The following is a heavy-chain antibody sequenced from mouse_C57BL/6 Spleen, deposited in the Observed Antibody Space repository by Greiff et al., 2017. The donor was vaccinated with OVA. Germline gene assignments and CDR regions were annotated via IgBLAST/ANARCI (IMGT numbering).Heavy chain of an antibody. CDR2: ISYDGSN. J-gene: IGHJ4*01. Sequence: EVKLQESGPGLVKPSQSLSLTCSVTGYSITSGYYWNWIRQFPGNKLEWMGYISYDGSNNYNPSLKNRISITRDTSKNQFFLKLNSVTTEDTATYYCAREEGYDYDGYAMDYWGQGTSVTVSS. D-gene: IGHD2-4*01. CDR1: GYSITSGYY. V-gene: IGHV3-6*01. CDR3: AREEGYDYDGYAMDY.